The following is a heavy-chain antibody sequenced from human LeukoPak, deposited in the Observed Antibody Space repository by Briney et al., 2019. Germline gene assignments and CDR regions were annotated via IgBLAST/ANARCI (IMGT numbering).Heavy chain of an antibody. CDR2: ISSSSSYI. J-gene: IGHJ4*02. D-gene: IGHD2-21*02. CDR3: ARDGRCGGDCYAS. Sequence: GVTQRLSCAASGFSFSSYTMNWVRQAPGKGLEWVSIISSSSSYIYYADSVKGRFTISRDNAKNALYLQMNSLRVEDTAVYYCARDGRCGGDCYASWGQGTLVTVS. CDR1: GFSFSSYT. V-gene: IGHV3-21*01.